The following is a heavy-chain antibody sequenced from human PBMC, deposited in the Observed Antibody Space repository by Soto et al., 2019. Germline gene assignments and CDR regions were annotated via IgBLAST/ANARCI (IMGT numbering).Heavy chain of an antibody. CDR1: GFTFSNAW. V-gene: IGHV3-15*01. D-gene: IGHD3-22*01. J-gene: IGHJ3*02. Sequence: GSLRLSCAASGFTFSNAWMSWVRQAPGKGLEWVGRIKSKTDGGTTDYAAPVKGRFTISRDDSKNTLYLQMNSLKTEDTAVYYCTTDYYDSSGGDAFDIWGQGTMVTVSS. CDR2: IKSKTDGGTT. CDR3: TTDYYDSSGGDAFDI.